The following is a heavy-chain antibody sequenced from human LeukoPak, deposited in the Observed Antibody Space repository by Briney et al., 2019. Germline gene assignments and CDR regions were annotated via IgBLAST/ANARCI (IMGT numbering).Heavy chain of an antibody. Sequence: EASVKVSCKASGYTFTGYYMHWVRQAPGQGLEWMGWINPNSGGTNYAQKFQGRVTMTRATSITTAYMELTRLTSDDTAVYYCARTGYGSAWARNWFDPWGQGTLVAVSS. CDR2: INPNSGGT. J-gene: IGHJ5*02. D-gene: IGHD6-19*01. CDR1: GYTFTGYY. CDR3: ARTGYGSAWARNWFDP. V-gene: IGHV1-2*02.